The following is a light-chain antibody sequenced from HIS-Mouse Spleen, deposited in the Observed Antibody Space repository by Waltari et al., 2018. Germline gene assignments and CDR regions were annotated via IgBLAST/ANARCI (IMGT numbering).Light chain of an antibody. J-gene: IGLJ1*01. V-gene: IGLV2-14*03. CDR2: DVS. CDR1: SSDVGGYNY. CDR3: SSYTSSSTYV. Sequence: ITISCTGTSSDVGGYNYVSWYQQHPGKAPKLMIYDVSNRPSGVSNRFSGSKSGNTASLTISGLQAEDEADYYCSSYTSSSTYVFGTGTKVTVL.